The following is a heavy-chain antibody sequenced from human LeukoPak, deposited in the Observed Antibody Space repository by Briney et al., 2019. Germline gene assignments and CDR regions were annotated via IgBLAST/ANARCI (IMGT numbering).Heavy chain of an antibody. J-gene: IGHJ5*02. CDR1: GYTFSGYH. CDR3: ARGDKKENLSGPSGYFDP. Sequence: ASVKLSCKASGYTFSGYHIHWVRQAPGQGLEWMGWINPNCGGTNFAPKFHGRVSMTRDTSLSTAYMELSSLRSDDTAVYYCARGDKKENLSGPSGYFDPGGQGSLVTVS. V-gene: IGHV1-2*02. D-gene: IGHD3-10*01. CDR2: INPNCGGT.